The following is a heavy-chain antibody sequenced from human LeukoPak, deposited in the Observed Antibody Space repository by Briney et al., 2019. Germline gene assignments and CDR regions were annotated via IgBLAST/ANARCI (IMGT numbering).Heavy chain of an antibody. CDR1: GFTFSNYG. J-gene: IGHJ4*02. D-gene: IGHD3-10*01. CDR2: ISDSGGIT. Sequence: GGSLRLSCAASGFTFSNYGLSWVRQAPGKGLEWVSCISDSGGITYYADSVEGRFTISRDNSKNTLYLQMNSLRAEDTAVYYCARDRRMYGSGNCIRYWGQGTLVTVSS. CDR3: ARDRRMYGSGNCIRY. V-gene: IGHV3-23*01.